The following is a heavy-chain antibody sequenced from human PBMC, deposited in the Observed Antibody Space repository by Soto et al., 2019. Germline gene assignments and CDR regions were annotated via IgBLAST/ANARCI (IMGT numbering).Heavy chain of an antibody. CDR3: AKISMGPDMEGLVDAFDI. V-gene: IGHV3-23*01. J-gene: IGHJ3*02. CDR2: ISGSGGST. D-gene: IGHD3-3*02. Sequence: GGSLRLSCAASGFTFSSYAMSWVRQAPGKGLEWVSAISGSGGSTYYADSVKGRFTISRDNSKNTLYLQMNSLRAEDTAVYYCAKISMGPDMEGLVDAFDIWGQGTMVTVSS. CDR1: GFTFSSYA.